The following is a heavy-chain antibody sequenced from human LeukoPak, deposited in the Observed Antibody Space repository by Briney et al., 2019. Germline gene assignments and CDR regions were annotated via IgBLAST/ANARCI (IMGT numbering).Heavy chain of an antibody. CDR2: IYYSGSA. V-gene: IGHV4-59*08. Sequence: SETLSLTCTVSGGSISNYYWSWIRQPPGKGLEWIGYIYYSGSANYNPSLKSRVTISVDTSKNQFSLKLSSVTAADTAVYYCARRVYYYDSSGYGGYWLDPWGQGTLVTVSS. J-gene: IGHJ5*02. CDR3: ARRVYYYDSSGYGGYWLDP. CDR1: GGSISNYY. D-gene: IGHD3-22*01.